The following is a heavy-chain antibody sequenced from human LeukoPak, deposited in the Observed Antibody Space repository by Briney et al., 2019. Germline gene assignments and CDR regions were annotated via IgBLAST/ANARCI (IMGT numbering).Heavy chain of an antibody. CDR3: ARDQDGFD. Sequence: PGGSLRLSCAASGFTFSSYSMNWVRQAPGKGLEWVSYISSSSTIYYADSVKGRFTISRDNAKNSLYLQMNSLRAEDTAVYYCARDQDGFDWGQGTLVTASS. V-gene: IGHV3-48*01. J-gene: IGHJ4*02. D-gene: IGHD5-24*01. CDR1: GFTFSSYS. CDR2: ISSSSTI.